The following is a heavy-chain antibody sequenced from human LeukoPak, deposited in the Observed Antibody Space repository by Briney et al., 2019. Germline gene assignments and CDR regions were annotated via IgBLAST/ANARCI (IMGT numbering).Heavy chain of an antibody. D-gene: IGHD3-9*01. CDR3: ARGFLKTGFDY. Sequence: SQTLSLTCDISGDCVCSSRSTWNWIRQSPSRGLEWLGRTYYESKWYYHYAVLVKSRITINPDTSRNHFSLQLNSVTPEDTAIYFCARGFLKTGFDYWGQGTLVTVSS. CDR1: GDCVCSSRST. V-gene: IGHV6-1*01. J-gene: IGHJ4*02. CDR2: TYYESKWYY.